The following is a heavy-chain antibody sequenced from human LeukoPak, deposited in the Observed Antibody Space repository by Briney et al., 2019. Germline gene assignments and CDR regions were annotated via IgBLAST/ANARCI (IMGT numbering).Heavy chain of an antibody. V-gene: IGHV3-23*01. Sequence: GGSLRLSCAASGFTFSSYAMRWVRQAPGEGLEWVSAISGSGGNTYYADSVKGRFTISRDNSKNTLYLQMNSLRAEDTAVYYCAKGELFGYCSSTSCYADPRCFDYWGQGTLVTVSS. CDR3: AKGELFGYCSSTSCYADPRCFDY. D-gene: IGHD2-2*03. CDR1: GFTFSSYA. J-gene: IGHJ4*02. CDR2: ISGSGGNT.